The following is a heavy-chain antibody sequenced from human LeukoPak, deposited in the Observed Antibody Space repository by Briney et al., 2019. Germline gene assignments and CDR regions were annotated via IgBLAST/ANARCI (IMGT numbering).Heavy chain of an antibody. V-gene: IGHV4-39*01. J-gene: IGHJ4*02. CDR2: IYYSGST. D-gene: IGHD6-19*01. Sequence: KPSETLSLTCTVSGGSISSSSYYWGWLRQPPGKGLEWIGSIYYSGSTYYNPSLKSRVTISVDTSKNQFSLKLSSVTAADTAVYYCASQGYSSGWPYYFDYWGQGTLVTVSS. CDR1: GGSISSSSYY. CDR3: ASQGYSSGWPYYFDY.